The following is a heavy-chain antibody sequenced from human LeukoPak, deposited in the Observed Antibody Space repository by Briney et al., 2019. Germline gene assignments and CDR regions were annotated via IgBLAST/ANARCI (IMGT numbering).Heavy chain of an antibody. J-gene: IGHJ6*02. Sequence: GGSLRLSCAASGFTVNNNYMNWVRQAPGKGLEWVSVIYSGGSTYYADSMKGRFTASRDNSKNTLYLQMNSLRAEDTAVYYCARRGLRSQSGKPYYGSDVWGQGTTVTVSS. CDR2: IYSGGST. CDR1: GFTVNNNY. D-gene: IGHD3-10*01. V-gene: IGHV3-66*01. CDR3: ARRGLRSQSGKPYYGSDV.